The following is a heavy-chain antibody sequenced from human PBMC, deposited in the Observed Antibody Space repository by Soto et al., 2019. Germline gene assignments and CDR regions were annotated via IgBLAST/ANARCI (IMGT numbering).Heavy chain of an antibody. Sequence: SETLSLTCTVSGGSISSSSYYWGWIRQPPGKGLEWIGSIYYSGSTYYNPSLKSRVTISVDTSKNQFSLKLSSVTAADTAVYYCARQRSRNYGDFDYWGQGTLVTVSS. J-gene: IGHJ4*02. CDR2: IYYSGST. D-gene: IGHD1-7*01. V-gene: IGHV4-39*01. CDR1: GGSISSSSYY. CDR3: ARQRSRNYGDFDY.